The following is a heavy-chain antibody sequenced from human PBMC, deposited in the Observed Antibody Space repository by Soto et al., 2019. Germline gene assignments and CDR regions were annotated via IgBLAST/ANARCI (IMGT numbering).Heavy chain of an antibody. CDR1: GFTLENSA. J-gene: IGHJ5*02. CDR3: AADRRPTDHHNWVDP. CDR2: IVVGTGST. Sequence: QMQLVQSGPEMKMPGTSLKVSCKASGFTLENSAIQWVRQARGHRLEWIGWIVVGTGSTNYAQKFKERVSITRDMSTNTAFMELSSLISDDTAVYCCAADRRPTDHHNWVDPGGQGTLVTVSS. V-gene: IGHV1-58*02. D-gene: IGHD1-1*01.